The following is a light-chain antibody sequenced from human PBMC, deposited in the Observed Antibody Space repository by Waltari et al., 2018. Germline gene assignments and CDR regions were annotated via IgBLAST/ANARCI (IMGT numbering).Light chain of an antibody. CDR1: HIGIQS. J-gene: IGLJ3*02. CDR3: QVWDRNSDHWV. CDR2: DIS. V-gene: IGLV3-21*03. Sequence: SYGMSQPPSWSVAPGKTAMITWEGNHIGIQSFQWYQQKSGQAPVMVVYDISDRASGTPDRFSGSAAGNTATLTVSRVEGGDEADYYCQVWDRNSDHWVFGGGTKLTVL.